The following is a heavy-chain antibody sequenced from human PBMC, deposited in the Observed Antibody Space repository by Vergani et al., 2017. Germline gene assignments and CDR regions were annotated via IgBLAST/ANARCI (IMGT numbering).Heavy chain of an antibody. V-gene: IGHV4-34*01. CDR2: INHSGST. CDR1: GGSFSGYY. Sequence: QVQLPQWGAGLLKPSETLSLTCAVYGGSFSGYYWSWIRQPPGKGLEWIGEINHSGSTNYNPSLKSRVTISVDTSKNQFSLKLSSVTAADTAVYYCARGRGQLVQYYYYMDVWGKGP. D-gene: IGHD6-6*01. J-gene: IGHJ6*03. CDR3: ARGRGQLVQYYYYMDV.